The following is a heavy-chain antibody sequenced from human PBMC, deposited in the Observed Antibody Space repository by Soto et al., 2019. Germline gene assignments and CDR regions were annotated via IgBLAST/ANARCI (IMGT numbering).Heavy chain of an antibody. CDR1: GFTFSNAW. D-gene: IGHD3-10*01. Sequence: GGSLRLSCAASGFTFSNAWMNWVRQAPGKGLEWVGRIKSKTDGGTTDYAAPVKGRFTISRDDSKNTLYLQMNSLKTEDTAVYYCTTDRWFGELLFNVNYGMDVWGQGTTVTVS. J-gene: IGHJ6*02. CDR3: TTDRWFGELLFNVNYGMDV. V-gene: IGHV3-15*07. CDR2: IKSKTDGGTT.